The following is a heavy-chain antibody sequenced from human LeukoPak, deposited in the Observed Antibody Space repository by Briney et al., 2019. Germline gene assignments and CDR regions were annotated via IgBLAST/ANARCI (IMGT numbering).Heavy chain of an antibody. D-gene: IGHD5-24*01. CDR1: GGSISSYY. J-gene: IGHJ4*02. V-gene: IGHV4-59*01. CDR2: IYYSGST. Sequence: KASETLSLTCTVSGGSISSYYWSWIRQPPGEGLKWIGYIYYSGSTNYNPSLKSRVTISVDTSKNQFSLKLSSVTAADTAVYYCARVEMATTNFDYWGQGTLVTVSS. CDR3: ARVEMATTNFDY.